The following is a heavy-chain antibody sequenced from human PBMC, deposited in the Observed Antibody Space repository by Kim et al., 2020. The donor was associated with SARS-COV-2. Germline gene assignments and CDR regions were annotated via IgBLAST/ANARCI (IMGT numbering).Heavy chain of an antibody. CDR1: GGSISSSSYY. Sequence: SETLSLTCTVSGGSISSSSYYWGWIRQPPGKGLEWIGSIYYSGSTYYNPSLKSRVTISVDTSKNQFSLKLSSVTAADTAVYYCARVGRIQLWLGPETYGMDVWGQGTTVTVSS. J-gene: IGHJ6*02. CDR2: IYYSGST. V-gene: IGHV4-39*07. CDR3: ARVGRIQLWLGPETYGMDV. D-gene: IGHD5-18*01.